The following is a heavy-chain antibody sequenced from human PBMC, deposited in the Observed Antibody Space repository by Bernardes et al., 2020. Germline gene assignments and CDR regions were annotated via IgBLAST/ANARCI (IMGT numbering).Heavy chain of an antibody. CDR2: INHSGST. D-gene: IGHD3-16*02. V-gene: IGHV4-34*01. CDR1: GGSFSGYY. Sequence: SETLSLTCAVYGGSFSGYYWSWIRQPPGKGLEWIGEINHSGSTNYNPSLKSRVTISVDTSKNQFSLKLSSVTAADTAVYYCAREGQMITFGGVIAYDYWGQGTLVTVSS. CDR3: AREGQMITFGGVIAYDY. J-gene: IGHJ4*02.